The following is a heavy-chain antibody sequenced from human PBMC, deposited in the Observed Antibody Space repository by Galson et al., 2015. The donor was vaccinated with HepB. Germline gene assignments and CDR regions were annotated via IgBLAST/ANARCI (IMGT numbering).Heavy chain of an antibody. D-gene: IGHD6-19*01. V-gene: IGHV1-18*01. J-gene: IGHJ4*02. CDR3: ARATSAWYANDY. CDR2: ISTYNART. Sequence: SVKVSCKVFGYRFAGYGISWVRQAPGQGLEWMAWISTYNARTNYAQKFQGRVSLTTEGSTTTVYMELRRLRYDDTAVYYCARATSAWYANDYWGQGTLVTVSS. CDR1: GYRFAGYG.